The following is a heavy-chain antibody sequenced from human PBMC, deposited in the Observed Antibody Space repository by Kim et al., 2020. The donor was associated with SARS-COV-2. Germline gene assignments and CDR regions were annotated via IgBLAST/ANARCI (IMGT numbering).Heavy chain of an antibody. Sequence: GGSLRLSFAPSGFTFSSYAMNWVRQAPGKGLEWVSAISGRGGSTYYADSVKGRFTISRDNSNNTLYVQMNSLRAEDTAVYYCAKGISSSWNGGYFDYWGQGTLVTVSS. D-gene: IGHD6-13*01. V-gene: IGHV3-23*01. CDR2: ISGRGGST. J-gene: IGHJ4*02. CDR1: GFTFSSYA. CDR3: AKGISSSWNGGYFDY.